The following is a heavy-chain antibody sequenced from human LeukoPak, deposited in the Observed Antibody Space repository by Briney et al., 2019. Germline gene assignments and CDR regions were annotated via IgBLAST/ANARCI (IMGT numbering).Heavy chain of an antibody. J-gene: IGHJ6*02. CDR1: GGSISNYY. CDR3: AREDPQTTVPEGMDV. V-gene: IGHV4-59*01. D-gene: IGHD4-17*01. CDR2: IYYSGTT. Sequence: SETLSLTCTVSGGSISNYYWSWIRQSPGKGLEWLGYIYYSGTTNSNPSLKSRVTIPVDTSKNQFSLQLRSVTAADTAVYYCAREDPQTTVPEGMDVWGQGTTVIVSS.